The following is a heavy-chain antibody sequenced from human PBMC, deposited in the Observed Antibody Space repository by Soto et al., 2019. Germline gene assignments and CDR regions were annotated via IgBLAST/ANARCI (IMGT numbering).Heavy chain of an antibody. CDR3: ARVRRGLLPIDY. Sequence: PSETLSLTCTVSGGSISSGDYYWSWIRQPPGKGLEWIGYIYYSGSTYYNPSLKSRVTISVDTSKNQFSLKLSSVTAADTAVYYCARVRRGLLPIDYWGQGTLVTVSS. CDR1: GGSISSGDYY. V-gene: IGHV4-30-4*01. CDR2: IYYSGST. D-gene: IGHD3-22*01. J-gene: IGHJ4*02.